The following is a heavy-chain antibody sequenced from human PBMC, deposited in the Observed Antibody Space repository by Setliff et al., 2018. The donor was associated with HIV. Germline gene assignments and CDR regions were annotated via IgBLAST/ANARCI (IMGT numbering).Heavy chain of an antibody. CDR3: ARGRSRYYYDGSGYYVDY. Sequence: SETLSLTCTVSGGSIINNFWSWIRLPPGKGLEYIGYIYYSGNTDYNPSLKSRVTISVDTSKNQLSLKLSSVTAADTAVYYCARGRSRYYYDGSGYYVDYWGQGTLVTVSS. CDR1: GGSIINNF. D-gene: IGHD3-22*01. J-gene: IGHJ4*02. V-gene: IGHV4-59*01. CDR2: IYYSGNT.